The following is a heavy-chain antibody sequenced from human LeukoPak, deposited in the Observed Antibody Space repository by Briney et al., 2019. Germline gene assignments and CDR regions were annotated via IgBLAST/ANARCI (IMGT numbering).Heavy chain of an antibody. CDR2: TYYRSKWNN. D-gene: IGHD6-19*01. CDR3: ARIAVSSGWGYFDY. J-gene: IGHJ4*02. V-gene: IGHV6-1*01. CDR1: GDSVSSNSAT. Sequence: SQTLSLTCAISGDSVSSNSATWNWIRQSPSRGLEWLGRTYYRSKWNNDYAVSVESRITINPDISKNQFSLKLSSVTAADTAVYYCARIAVSSGWGYFDYWGQGTLVTASS.